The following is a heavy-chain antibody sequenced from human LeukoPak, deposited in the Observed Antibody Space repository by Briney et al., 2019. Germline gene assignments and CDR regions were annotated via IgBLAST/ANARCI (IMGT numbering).Heavy chain of an antibody. V-gene: IGHV1-2*02. D-gene: IGHD6-13*01. J-gene: IGHJ6*04. CDR3: ARDRAAAGMDV. CDR2: INPNSGGT. CDR1: GYTFTGYY. Sequence: ASVKVSCKASGYTFTGYYMHWVRQAPGQGLEWMGWINPNSGGTNYAQKFQGRVTMTRDTSTSTVYMELSSLRSEDTAVYYCARDRAAAGMDVWGKGTTVTISS.